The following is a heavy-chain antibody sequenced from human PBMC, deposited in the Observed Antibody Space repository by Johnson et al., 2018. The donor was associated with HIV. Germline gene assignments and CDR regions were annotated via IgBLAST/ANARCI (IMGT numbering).Heavy chain of an antibody. CDR2: IGGSDTTI. CDR1: GFTFSDYY. V-gene: IGHV3-11*01. Sequence: QVQLVESGGGLVKPGGSLRLSCAASGFTFSDYYMSWIRQAPGKGLEWVSYIGGSDTTIYYADSVKGRFTISRDNAKDSLYLQMNSLRAEDTALYYCARGIMITFGGVIPKDAFDIWGQGTMVTVSS. D-gene: IGHD3-16*02. CDR3: ARGIMITFGGVIPKDAFDI. J-gene: IGHJ3*02.